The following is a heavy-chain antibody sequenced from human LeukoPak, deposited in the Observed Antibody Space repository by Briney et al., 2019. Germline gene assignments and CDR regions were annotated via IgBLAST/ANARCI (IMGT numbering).Heavy chain of an antibody. CDR3: ARAIYCSGGSCYLGKYYYYYMDV. CDR2: IYYSGIT. V-gene: IGHV4-30-4*08. D-gene: IGHD2-15*01. Sequence: SETLSLXCTVSGGSISSGDYYWSWIRQPPGKGLEWIGYIYYSGITYYNPSLKSRVTISVDTSENQFSLKLSSVTAADTAVYYCARAIYCSGGSCYLGKYYYYYMDVWGKGTTVTVSS. CDR1: GGSISSGDYY. J-gene: IGHJ6*03.